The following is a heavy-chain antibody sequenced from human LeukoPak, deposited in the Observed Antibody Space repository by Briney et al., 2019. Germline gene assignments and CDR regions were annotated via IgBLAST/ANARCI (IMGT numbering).Heavy chain of an antibody. CDR1: GYTFTDYY. CDR3: ARGALMNDF. J-gene: IGHJ4*02. CDR2: INPNSGGT. Sequence: ASVKVSCKASGYTFTDYYMHWVRRAPGQGLEWMGRINPNSGGTNYAQKFQGRVSMTRDTSISTAYMDLSRVTSDDTAVYYCARGALMNDFWGQGTLVTVSS. V-gene: IGHV1-2*06.